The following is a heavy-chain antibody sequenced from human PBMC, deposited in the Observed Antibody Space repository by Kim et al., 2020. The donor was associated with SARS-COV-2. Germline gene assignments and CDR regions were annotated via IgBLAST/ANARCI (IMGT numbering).Heavy chain of an antibody. CDR3: ARVKVYNWNYLDY. Sequence: GGSLRLSCAASGFRFSDYYMSWIRQAPGKGLEWVSYISSSGDIMYYADSLKGRYTISRDNAENLLYLQMNNLRAEDTALYYCARVKVYNWNYLDYWGQGTLVTVSS. V-gene: IGHV3-11*01. CDR2: ISSSGDIM. CDR1: GFRFSDYY. D-gene: IGHD1-20*01. J-gene: IGHJ4*02.